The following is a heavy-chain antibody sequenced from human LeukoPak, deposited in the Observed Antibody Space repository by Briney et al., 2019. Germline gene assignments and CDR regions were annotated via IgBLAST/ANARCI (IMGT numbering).Heavy chain of an antibody. CDR1: GFTFSSYG. CDR3: ARDQGQSSGWNYGMDV. J-gene: IGHJ6*02. D-gene: IGHD6-19*01. Sequence: PSGGSLRLSCAASGFTFSSYGVHWVRQAPGKGLEWVAVIWYDGSNKYYADSVKGRFTISRDNSKNTLYLQMNSLRAEDTAVYYCARDQGQSSGWNYGMDVWGQGTTVTVSS. V-gene: IGHV3-33*01. CDR2: IWYDGSNK.